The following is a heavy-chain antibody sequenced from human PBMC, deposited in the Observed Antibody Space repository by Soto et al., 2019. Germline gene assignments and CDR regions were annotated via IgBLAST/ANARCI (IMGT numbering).Heavy chain of an antibody. J-gene: IGHJ4*02. CDR2: ISYDGSSE. D-gene: IGHD6-13*01. CDR1: GFTFSSYG. CDR3: AKVSYVTGHSSSWFLDY. Sequence: PGGSLRLSCAASGFTFSSYGMHWVRQAPGKGLEWVAAISYDGSSENYADSVRGRFTISRDNSRNTLYLQMNSLRADDTAVYYCAKVSYVTGHSSSWFLDYWGQGTLVTVSS. V-gene: IGHV3-30*18.